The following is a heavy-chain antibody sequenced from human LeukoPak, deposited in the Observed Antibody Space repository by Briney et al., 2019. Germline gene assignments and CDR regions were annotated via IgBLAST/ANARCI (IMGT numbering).Heavy chain of an antibody. CDR1: GGSFSGYY. J-gene: IGHJ6*02. CDR2: INHSGST. Sequence: SETLSLTCAVYGGSFSGYYWSWIRQPPGKGLEWIGEINHSGSTNYNPSLKSRVTISVDTSKNQFSLKLSSVTAADTAVYYCARALTYYDFWSGHNYGMDVWGQGTTVTVSS. D-gene: IGHD3-3*01. CDR3: ARALTYYDFWSGHNYGMDV. V-gene: IGHV4-34*01.